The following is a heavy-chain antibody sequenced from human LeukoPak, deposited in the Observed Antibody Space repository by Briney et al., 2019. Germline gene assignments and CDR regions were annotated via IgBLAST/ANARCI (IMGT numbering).Heavy chain of an antibody. CDR1: GFTFSSYW. V-gene: IGHV3-7*01. D-gene: IGHD6-19*01. Sequence: GGSLRLSCAASGFTFSSYWMSWVRKAPGKGREWVANIKQDGSEKNYVDSVKGRFTISRDNAKNSLYLQMNSLRAEDTAVYYCARGAGDSSGWYNWFDPWGQGTLVTVSS. CDR3: ARGAGDSSGWYNWFDP. J-gene: IGHJ5*02. CDR2: IKQDGSEK.